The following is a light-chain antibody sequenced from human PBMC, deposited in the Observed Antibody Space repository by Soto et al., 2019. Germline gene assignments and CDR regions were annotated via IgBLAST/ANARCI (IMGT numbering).Light chain of an antibody. CDR2: GAS. CDR3: QQYESWPPLFT. CDR1: QSVGNN. V-gene: IGKV3-15*01. J-gene: IGKJ3*01. Sequence: EIVMTQSPATVSVSPGERATLYCRASQSVGNNLAWYQQQPGKAPSLXXFGASVRATGVQDRFSGSGSGTEFNLSISNLQSEDSAVYYCQQYESWPPLFTFGQGPRWIS.